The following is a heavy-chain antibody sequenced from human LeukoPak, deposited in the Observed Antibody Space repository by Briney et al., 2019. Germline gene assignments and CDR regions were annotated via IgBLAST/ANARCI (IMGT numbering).Heavy chain of an antibody. V-gene: IGHV5-51*01. CDR2: IYPGDSDT. CDR3: ARPTTVVTHDDAFDI. J-gene: IGHJ3*02. D-gene: IGHD4-23*01. CDR1: GSSFTSYW. Sequence: GESLKTSCKGSGSSFTSYWIGWVRQMPGKGLEWMGIIYPGDSDTRYSPSFQGQVTISADKSISTAYLQWSSLKASDTAMYYCARPTTVVTHDDAFDIWGQGTMVTVSS.